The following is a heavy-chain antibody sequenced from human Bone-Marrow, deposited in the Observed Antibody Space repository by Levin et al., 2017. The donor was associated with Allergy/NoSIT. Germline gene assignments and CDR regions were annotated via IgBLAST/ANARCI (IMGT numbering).Heavy chain of an antibody. V-gene: IGHV3-23*01. Sequence: GESLKISCVVSGFTFSSFAMSWVRQAPGKGLEWVAYISGGSVDIYYADSVKGRFTISRDNSKNTLYLQMNSLRVDDTALYYCAKDGYGYPFDYWGLGTLVTVSS. D-gene: IGHD5-18*01. CDR2: ISGGSVDI. CDR3: AKDGYGYPFDY. J-gene: IGHJ4*02. CDR1: GFTFSSFA.